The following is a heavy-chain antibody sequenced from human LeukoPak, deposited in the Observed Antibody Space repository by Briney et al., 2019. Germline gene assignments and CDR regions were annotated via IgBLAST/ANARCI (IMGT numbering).Heavy chain of an antibody. CDR3: ARASVGARVDRFHVKVYNWFDP. Sequence: ASVKASCKASGGTFSSYAISWVRQAPGQGLEWMGGIIPIFGTANYAQKFQGRVTITADKSTSTAYMELSSLRSEDTAVYYCARASVGARVDRFHVKVYNWFDPWGQGTLVTVSS. CDR2: IIPIFGTA. D-gene: IGHD3-9*01. J-gene: IGHJ5*02. CDR1: GGTFSSYA. V-gene: IGHV1-69*06.